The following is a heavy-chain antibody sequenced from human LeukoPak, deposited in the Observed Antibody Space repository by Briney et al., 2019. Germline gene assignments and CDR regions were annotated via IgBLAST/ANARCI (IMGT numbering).Heavy chain of an antibody. CDR3: SRDPRNLDY. Sequence: GGSLRLSCAVSAFTFSDNYMTWIRQAPGKGLESVSYISPSGTDISYADSVKGRFTIPRDNAKNSLYLQMNSLRAEDTAVYYCSRDPRNLDYWGQGTLVTVSS. CDR1: AFTFSDNY. V-gene: IGHV3-11*01. J-gene: IGHJ4*02. CDR2: ISPSGTDI. D-gene: IGHD1-14*01.